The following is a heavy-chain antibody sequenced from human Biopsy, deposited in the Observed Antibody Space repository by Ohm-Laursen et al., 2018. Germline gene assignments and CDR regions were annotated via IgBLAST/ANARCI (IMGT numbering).Heavy chain of an antibody. J-gene: IGHJ3*02. CDR1: GGSISGHF. V-gene: IGHV4-4*07. D-gene: IGHD1-26*01. CDR2: IYSNGNT. CDR3: ARDEGLLRAFDI. Sequence: GTLSLTCTVSGGSISGHFWSWVRQPAGKGLEWIGRIYSNGNTNYNPSLKSRVSMSVDTSKNHFSLNLTSVAAADTAMYYCARDEGLLRAFDIWGQGTLGTVSS.